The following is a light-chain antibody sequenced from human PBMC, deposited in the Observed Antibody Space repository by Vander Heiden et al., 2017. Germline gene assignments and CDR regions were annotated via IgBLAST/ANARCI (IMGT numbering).Light chain of an antibody. Sequence: DIQIPQSPSSVAASIGDRVTITCRASQGIGIWLAWFQQRPGTAPKLLIYGASRLQSGVPPRFSGSGSGTDFTLTISSLQPEDFATYYCQQAYGFPRTFGQGTKVEIK. CDR1: QGIGIW. J-gene: IGKJ1*01. V-gene: IGKV1-12*01. CDR2: GAS. CDR3: QQAYGFPRT.